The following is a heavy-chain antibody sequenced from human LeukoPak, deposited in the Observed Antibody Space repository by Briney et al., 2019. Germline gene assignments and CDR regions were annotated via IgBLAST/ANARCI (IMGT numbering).Heavy chain of an antibody. CDR2: ISANNGDT. V-gene: IGHV1-18*01. CDR1: GYTFINYG. Sequence: ASVKVSCKASGYTFINYGISWVRQAPGQGLEWMGWISANNGDTNYVQKLQGRVTMTTDTSTSTAYMELRSLRSDDTAVYFCARVRYFEPLDYWGQGTLVTVSS. D-gene: IGHD3-9*01. J-gene: IGHJ4*02. CDR3: ARVRYFEPLDY.